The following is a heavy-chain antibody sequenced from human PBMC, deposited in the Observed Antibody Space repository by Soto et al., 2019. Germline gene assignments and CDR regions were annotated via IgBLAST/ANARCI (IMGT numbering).Heavy chain of an antibody. CDR1: GFTFSSYE. CDR2: ISGSGTII. D-gene: IGHD4-17*01. CDR3: AKMTTGYYFDY. V-gene: IGHV3-48*03. Sequence: GGSLRLSCAASGFTFSSYEMNWVRQAPGKGLEWDSYISGSGTIIYQADSVKGRFTISRDNAKNSLYLQMNSLRADDTAVYYCAKMTTGYYFDYWGQGTLVTVSS. J-gene: IGHJ4*02.